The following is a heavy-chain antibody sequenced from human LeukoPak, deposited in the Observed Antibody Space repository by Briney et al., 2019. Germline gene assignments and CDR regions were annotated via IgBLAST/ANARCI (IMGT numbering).Heavy chain of an antibody. CDR3: ARGGTNLTGYSYFDY. CDR1: GYTFTSYA. Sequence: ASVKVSCKASGYTFTSYAMNWVRQAHGQGLEWMGRINTNTGNPTYAQGFTGRFVFSLDTSVSTAYLQISSLKAEDTAVYYCARGGTNLTGYSYFDYWGQGTLVTVSS. D-gene: IGHD3-9*01. J-gene: IGHJ4*02. V-gene: IGHV7-4-1*02. CDR2: INTNTGNP.